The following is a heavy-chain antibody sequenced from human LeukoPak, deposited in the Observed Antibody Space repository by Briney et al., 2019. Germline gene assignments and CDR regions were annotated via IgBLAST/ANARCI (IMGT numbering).Heavy chain of an antibody. Sequence: GGSLRLSCAASGFTFSSYSMNWVRQAPGKGLEWVSHITASGTAMFYADSVKGRFTISRDNAKNSLYLQMNSLRDEDTAVYYCARDPQYCSGGSCYSRYSFDYWGQGTLVTVSS. J-gene: IGHJ4*02. D-gene: IGHD2-15*01. CDR3: ARDPQYCSGGSCYSRYSFDY. CDR1: GFTFSSYS. CDR2: ITASGTAM. V-gene: IGHV3-48*02.